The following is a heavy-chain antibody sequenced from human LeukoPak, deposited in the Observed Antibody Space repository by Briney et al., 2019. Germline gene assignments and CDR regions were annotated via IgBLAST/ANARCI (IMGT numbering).Heavy chain of an antibody. J-gene: IGHJ6*03. CDR2: IYHSGST. D-gene: IGHD6-13*01. V-gene: IGHV4-59*08. CDR3: ARNRGRAAAGPGGYYYYYMDV. CDR1: GGSISSYY. Sequence: SETLSLTCTVSGGSISSYYWSWIRQPPGKGLEWIGSIYHSGSTYYNPSLKSRVTISVDTSKNQFSLKLSSVTAADTAVYYCARNRGRAAAGPGGYYYYYMDVWGKGTTVTVSS.